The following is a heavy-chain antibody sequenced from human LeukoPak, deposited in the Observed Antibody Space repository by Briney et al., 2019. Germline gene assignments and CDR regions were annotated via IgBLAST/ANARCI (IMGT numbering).Heavy chain of an antibody. J-gene: IGHJ3*02. CDR3: AREKYSSSPSRRIVDI. V-gene: IGHV4-34*01. CDR2: INHSGST. Sequence: SETLSLTCAVYGGSFSGYYWSWIRQPPGKGLEWIGEINHSGSTNYNPSLKSRVTIPVDTSKQQFSLKLSPVTAADTAVYYCAREKYSSSPSRRIVDIWGQGTMVTVSS. D-gene: IGHD6-6*01. CDR1: GGSFSGYY.